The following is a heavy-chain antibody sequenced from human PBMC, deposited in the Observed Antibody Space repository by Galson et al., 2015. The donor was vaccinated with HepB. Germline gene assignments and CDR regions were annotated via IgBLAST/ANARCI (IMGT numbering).Heavy chain of an antibody. CDR1: GLTFSSYW. D-gene: IGHD1-26*01. J-gene: IGHJ4*02. V-gene: IGHV3-74*01. CDR3: ARDQGSGSYDY. Sequence: SLRLSCAASGLTFSSYWMHWVRHAPGKGLVWVSRINSDGSSTSYANSVKGRFTISRDNAKNTLYLQMNSLRAEDTAVYYCARDQGSGSYDYWGQGTLVTVSS. CDR2: INSDGSST.